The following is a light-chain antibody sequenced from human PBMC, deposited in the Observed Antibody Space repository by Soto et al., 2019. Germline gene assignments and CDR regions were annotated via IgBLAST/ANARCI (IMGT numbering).Light chain of an antibody. Sequence: DIQMTQSPSTLSASVGDRVTITCRASQSLGSWLAWYQQKPGKAPKLLIYKASSLESGVPSRFSGSESGTEFTLTINGLQPEDFATYYCQQYKSYAYTFGQGTKLELK. CDR1: QSLGSW. J-gene: IGKJ2*01. CDR2: KAS. CDR3: QQYKSYAYT. V-gene: IGKV1-5*03.